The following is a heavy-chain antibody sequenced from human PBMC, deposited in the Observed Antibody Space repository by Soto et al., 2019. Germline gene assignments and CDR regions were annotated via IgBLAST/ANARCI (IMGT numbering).Heavy chain of an antibody. D-gene: IGHD3-9*01. CDR3: ASQDVRYFEWFRASGVSWDNYYFYDMDV. CDR1: GGSITSNNYY. V-gene: IGHV4-39*01. Sequence: PSETLSLTCSVSGGSITSNNYYWGWFRQPPGKGLEWIGSLSYGGTTYYNPSLNSRVTISLDTSRNQFSLRLSSVTAADTAVYYCASQDVRYFEWFRASGVSWDNYYFYDMDVGGQGTTVTV. CDR2: LSYGGTT. J-gene: IGHJ6*02.